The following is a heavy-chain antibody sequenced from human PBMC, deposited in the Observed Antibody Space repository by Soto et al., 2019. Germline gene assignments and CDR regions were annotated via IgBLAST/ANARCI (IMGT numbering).Heavy chain of an antibody. CDR1: GYTFTSYG. D-gene: IGHD1-26*01. CDR3: ARGDHIVGATVGAFDI. V-gene: IGHV1-18*04. Sequence: ASVKVSCKASGYTFTSYGISWVRQPPGQGLEWMGWISAYNGNTNYAQKLQGRVTMTTDTSTSTAYMELRSLISDDTAVYYCARGDHIVGATVGAFDIWGQGTMVTVSS. CDR2: ISAYNGNT. J-gene: IGHJ3*02.